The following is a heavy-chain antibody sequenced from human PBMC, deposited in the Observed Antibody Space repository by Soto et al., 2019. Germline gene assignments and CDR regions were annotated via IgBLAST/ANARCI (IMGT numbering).Heavy chain of an antibody. CDR2: INAGNGNT. CDR1: GYTFTSYA. V-gene: IGHV1-3*01. J-gene: IGHJ6*03. CDR3: ARGLIAARPLDPYYYYYYMDV. Sequence: GASVKVSCKASGYTFTSYAMHWVRQAPGQRLEWMGWINAGNGNTKYSQKFQGRVTITRDTSASTAYMELSSLRSEDTAVYYCARGLIAARPLDPYYYYYYMDVWGKGTTVTVSS. D-gene: IGHD6-6*01.